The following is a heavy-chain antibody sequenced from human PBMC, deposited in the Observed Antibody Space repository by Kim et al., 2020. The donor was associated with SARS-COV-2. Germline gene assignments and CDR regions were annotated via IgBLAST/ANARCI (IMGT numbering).Heavy chain of an antibody. CDR3: ARQSNGGDWRLDF. V-gene: IGHV5-51*01. J-gene: IGHJ4*02. D-gene: IGHD2-21*02. Sequence: YSPSFQGQVTISVDKSIGTAYLQWSRLKDSDTAIYYCARQSNGGDWRLDFWGQGTQVTVSS.